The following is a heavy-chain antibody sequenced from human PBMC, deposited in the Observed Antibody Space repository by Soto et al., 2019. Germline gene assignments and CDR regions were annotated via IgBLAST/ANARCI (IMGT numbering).Heavy chain of an antibody. V-gene: IGHV3-23*01. CDR2: ISGSGGST. CDR1: GFTFSSYA. Sequence: GGSRRLSCAASGFTFSSYAMSWVRQAPGKGLEWVSAISGSGGSTYYADSVKGRFTISRDNSKNTLYLQMNSLRAEDTAVYYCARYYDSSGYYGFDYWGQGTLVTVSS. D-gene: IGHD3-22*01. J-gene: IGHJ4*02. CDR3: ARYYDSSGYYGFDY.